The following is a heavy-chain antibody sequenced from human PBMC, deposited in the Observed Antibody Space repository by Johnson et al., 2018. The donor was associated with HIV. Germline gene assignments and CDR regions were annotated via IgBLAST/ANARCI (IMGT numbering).Heavy chain of an antibody. D-gene: IGHD3-22*01. J-gene: IGHJ3*01. CDR3: ARATYYYDTSGYLIRPRAFDL. V-gene: IGHV3-20*04. CDR2: INWNGGST. CDR1: GFTFEDYG. Sequence: LSCAASGFTFEDYGMSWVREAPGKGLEWVSGINWNGGSTGYVDSVKGRFTISRDNAKNSLYLQMNSLRAEDTALYYCARATYYYDTSGYLIRPRAFDLWGQGTVVTVSS.